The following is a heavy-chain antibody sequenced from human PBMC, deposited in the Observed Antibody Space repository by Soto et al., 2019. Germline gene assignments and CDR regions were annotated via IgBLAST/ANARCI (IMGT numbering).Heavy chain of an antibody. V-gene: IGHV4-34*09. J-gene: IGHJ4*02. Sequence: SETLSLTCGVYGGSFSGYYWSWFRQPPGKGLEWIGYIYYSGSTYYNPSLKSRVTISVDTSKNQFSLKLSSVTAADTAVYYCAREYGSGSSYWGQGTLVTV. CDR1: GGSFSGYY. D-gene: IGHD3-10*01. CDR3: AREYGSGSSY. CDR2: IYYSGST.